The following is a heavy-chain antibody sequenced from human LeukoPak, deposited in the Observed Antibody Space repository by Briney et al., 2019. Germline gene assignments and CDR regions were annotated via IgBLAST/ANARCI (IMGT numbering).Heavy chain of an antibody. Sequence: GGSLRLSCAASGFTFDDYAMHWVRQAPGKGLEWVSGISWNSGSVAYAVSVKGRFTISRDNAKNSLYLQVNSLRAEDTALYYCAKDFEWELLGGFDYWGQGTLVTVSS. CDR3: AKDFEWELLGGFDY. D-gene: IGHD1-26*01. V-gene: IGHV3-9*01. J-gene: IGHJ4*02. CDR2: ISWNSGSV. CDR1: GFTFDDYA.